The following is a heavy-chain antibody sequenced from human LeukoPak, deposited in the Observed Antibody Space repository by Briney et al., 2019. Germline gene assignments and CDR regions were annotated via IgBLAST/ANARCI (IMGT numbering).Heavy chain of an antibody. D-gene: IGHD3-10*01. CDR3: ARIKWFTPNGGFDY. V-gene: IGHV7-4-1*02. Sequence: ASVKVSCKASGYIFTSYSMNWVRQTPGQGLEWMGWINTNTGNPTYAQGFTGRFVFSLDTSVSTAYLQISSLKAEDTAVYYCARIKWFTPNGGFDYWGQGTLVTVSS. J-gene: IGHJ4*02. CDR1: GYIFTSYS. CDR2: INTNTGNP.